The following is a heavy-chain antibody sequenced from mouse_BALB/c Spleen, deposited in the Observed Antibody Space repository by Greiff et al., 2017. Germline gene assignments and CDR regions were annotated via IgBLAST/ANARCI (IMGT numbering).Heavy chain of an antibody. V-gene: IGHV5-4*01. CDR2: ISDGGSYT. CDR3: AREEYLKGFAY. CDR1: GFTFSSYA. J-gene: IGHJ3*01. Sequence: EVQLMESGGGLVKPGGSLKLSCAASGFTFSSYAMSWVRQTPEKRLEWVATISDGGSYTYYPDSVKGRFTISRDNAKNNLYLQMSSLKSEDTAMYYCAREEYLKGFAYWGQGTLVTVSA. D-gene: IGHD2-10*02.